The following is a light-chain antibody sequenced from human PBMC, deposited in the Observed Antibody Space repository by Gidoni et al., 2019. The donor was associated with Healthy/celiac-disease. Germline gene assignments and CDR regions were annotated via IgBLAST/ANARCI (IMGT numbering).Light chain of an antibody. CDR1: QRISSY. CDR2: AAS. Sequence: EIQLTQSPSSLSASIGDRVTITCRASQRISSYLTWYQQKPGKAPKLLIYAASTLQSGVPSRFSGSGSGTDFTLTISSLQSEDFATYYCQQSYSNPSTFGQGTKLEIK. CDR3: QQSYSNPST. V-gene: IGKV1-39*01. J-gene: IGKJ2*02.